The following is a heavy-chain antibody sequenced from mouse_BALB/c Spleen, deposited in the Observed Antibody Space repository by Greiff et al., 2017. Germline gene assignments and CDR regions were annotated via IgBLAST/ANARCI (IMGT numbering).Heavy chain of an antibody. Sequence: VQLKESGPGLVKPSQSLSLTCTVTGYSITSDYAWNWIRQFPGNKLEWMGYISYSGSTSYNPSLKSRISITRDTSKNQFFLQLNSVTTEDTATYYCASAYGSSLYFGYWGQGTTRTVSS. CDR3: ASAYGSSLYFGY. J-gene: IGHJ2*01. V-gene: IGHV3-2*02. CDR1: GYSITSDYA. CDR2: ISYSGST. D-gene: IGHD1-1*01.